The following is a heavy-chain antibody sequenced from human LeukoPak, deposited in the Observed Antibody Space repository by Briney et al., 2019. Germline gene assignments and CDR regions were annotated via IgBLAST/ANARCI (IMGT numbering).Heavy chain of an antibody. CDR1: GFIFNDYA. CDR3: ARDSLYSSGWYPKSF. J-gene: IGHJ4*02. D-gene: IGHD6-19*01. CDR2: ITWNSVGK. Sequence: GGSLRLSCTASGFIFNDYAMHWVRQAPGKGLEWVSSITWNSVGKGCADSVKGRFTISRDNAKNSLYLQMNSLRAEDTAVYYCARDSLYSSGWYPKSFWGQGTLVTVSS. V-gene: IGHV3-9*01.